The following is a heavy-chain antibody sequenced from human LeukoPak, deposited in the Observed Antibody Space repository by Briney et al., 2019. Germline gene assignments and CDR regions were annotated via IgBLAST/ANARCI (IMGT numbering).Heavy chain of an antibody. CDR1: GFTFSSHG. CDR2: ISSSGSTI. CDR3: AELGITMIGGV. D-gene: IGHD3-10*02. V-gene: IGHV3-48*04. J-gene: IGHJ6*04. Sequence: SGGSLRLSCGASGFTFSSHGMNWVRQTPGKGLEWVSYISSSGSTIYYADSVKGRFTISRDNAKNSLYLQMNSLRAEDTAVYYCAELGITMIGGVWGKGTTVTISS.